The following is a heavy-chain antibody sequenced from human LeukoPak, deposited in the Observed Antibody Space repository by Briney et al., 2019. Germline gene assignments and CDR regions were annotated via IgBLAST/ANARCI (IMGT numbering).Heavy chain of an antibody. J-gene: IGHJ5*02. D-gene: IGHD4-17*01. CDR1: GFTFSSYS. V-gene: IGHV3-21*01. Sequence: PGGSLRLSCAASGFTFSSYSMNWVRQAPGKGLEWVSSISSSSSYIYYADSVKGRFTISRDNAKNSLYLQMNSLRAEDTAVYYCARDSIFGSYGDSPTNWFDPWGQGTLVTVSS. CDR2: ISSSSSYI. CDR3: ARDSIFGSYGDSPTNWFDP.